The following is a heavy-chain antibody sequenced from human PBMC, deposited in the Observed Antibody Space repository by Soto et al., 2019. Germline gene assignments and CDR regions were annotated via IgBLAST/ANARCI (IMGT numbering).Heavy chain of an antibody. D-gene: IGHD6-13*01. V-gene: IGHV1-8*01. CDR3: ARGLAAAGTGFDP. Sequence: QVQLVQSGAEVKKPGASVKVSCKASGYTFTSYDINWVRQATGQGLEWMGWMNPNSGNTGYAQKCQVRVTXTXNXXISTAYMELSSLRSEDTAVYYCARGLAAAGTGFDPWGQGTLVTVSS. CDR2: MNPNSGNT. J-gene: IGHJ5*02. CDR1: GYTFTSYD.